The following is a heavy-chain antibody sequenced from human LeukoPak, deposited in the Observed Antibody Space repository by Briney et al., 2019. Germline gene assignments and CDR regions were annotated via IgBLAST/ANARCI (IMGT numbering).Heavy chain of an antibody. V-gene: IGHV3-48*01. J-gene: IGHJ4*02. Sequence: RPGGSLRLSCAASGFTFSHYGMNWVRQAPGKGLEWVSYITADSSPMFYADSVKGRFTISRDNAKNSVSLQMNSLRAEDAAVYYCARGRPVDYWGQGTLVTVFS. CDR3: ARGRPVDY. D-gene: IGHD6-6*01. CDR1: GFTFSHYG. CDR2: ITADSSPM.